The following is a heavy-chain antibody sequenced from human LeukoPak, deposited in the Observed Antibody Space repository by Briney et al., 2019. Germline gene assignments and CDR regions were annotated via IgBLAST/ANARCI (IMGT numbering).Heavy chain of an antibody. CDR1: GFTFSSYN. J-gene: IGHJ4*02. CDR2: IKQDGSEK. D-gene: IGHD1-26*01. V-gene: IGHV3-7*01. CDR3: ARGSGSFD. Sequence: GGSLRLSCAASGFTFSSYNMNWVRQAPGKGLEWVANIKQDGSEKNYVDSVKGRFTISRDNAKNSLYLQMNSLRAEDTAVYYCARGSGSFDWGQGTLVTVSS.